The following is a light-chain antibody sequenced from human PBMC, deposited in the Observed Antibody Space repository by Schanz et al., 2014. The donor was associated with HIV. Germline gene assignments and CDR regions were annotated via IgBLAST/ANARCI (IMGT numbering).Light chain of an antibody. CDR2: KAS. J-gene: IGKJ2*02. Sequence: DIQMTQSPSTLSASVGDRVTITCRASQSISSWLAWYQQKPGKAPKLLIYKASSLQSGVPSRFSGSGSGTDFTLSISSLQPDDFATYYCLQYDSDSWTFGQGTKLEIQ. V-gene: IGKV1-5*03. CDR1: QSISSW. CDR3: LQYDSDSWT.